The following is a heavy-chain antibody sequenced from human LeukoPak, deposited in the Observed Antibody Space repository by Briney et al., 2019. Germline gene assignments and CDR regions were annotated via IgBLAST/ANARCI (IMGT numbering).Heavy chain of an antibody. V-gene: IGHV4-34*01. Sequence: SETLSLTCAVYGGSFSGYYWSWIRQPPGKGLEWIGEINHSGSTNYNPSLKSRVTISVDTSKNQFSLKLSSVTAADTAVYYCARAGGYYGSGSYYKPYYYYGMDVWGQGTTVTASS. D-gene: IGHD3-10*01. J-gene: IGHJ6*02. CDR1: GGSFSGYY. CDR3: ARAGGYYGSGSYYKPYYYYGMDV. CDR2: INHSGST.